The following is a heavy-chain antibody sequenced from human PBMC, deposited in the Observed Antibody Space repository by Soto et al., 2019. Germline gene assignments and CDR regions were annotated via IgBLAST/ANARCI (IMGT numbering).Heavy chain of an antibody. CDR2: INAGNGNT. Sequence: QVQLVQSGAEEKKPGASVKVSCKASGYTFTSYAMHWVRQAPGQRLEWMGWINAGNGNTKYSQKFQGRVTITRDTSASTAYMELSSLRSEDTAVYYCARGRRESITFDYWGQGTLVTVSS. D-gene: IGHD3-10*01. V-gene: IGHV1-3*05. CDR1: GYTFTSYA. CDR3: ARGRRESITFDY. J-gene: IGHJ4*02.